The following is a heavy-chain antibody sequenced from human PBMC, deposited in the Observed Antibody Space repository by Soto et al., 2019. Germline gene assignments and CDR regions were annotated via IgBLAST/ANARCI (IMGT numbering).Heavy chain of an antibody. CDR2: IYSGGST. D-gene: IGHD5-12*01. V-gene: IGHV3-53*01. CDR3: PRGGRWLQLQWGVLRY. J-gene: IGHJ4*02. Sequence: EVQLVESGGGLIQPGGSLRLSCAASGFTVSSNYMSWVRQAPGKGLEWVSVIYSGGSTYYADSVKGRFTISRDNSKNTLYLRMNSLRAEDTAVYYCPRGGRWLQLQWGVLRYWGQGTLVTVSS. CDR1: GFTVSSNY.